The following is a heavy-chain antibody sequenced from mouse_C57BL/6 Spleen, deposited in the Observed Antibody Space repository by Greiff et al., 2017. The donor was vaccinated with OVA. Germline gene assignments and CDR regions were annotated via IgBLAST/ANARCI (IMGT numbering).Heavy chain of an antibody. V-gene: IGHV5-17*01. J-gene: IGHJ1*03. Sequence: EVQGVESGGGLVKPGGSLKLSCAASGFTFSDYGMHWVRQAPEKGLEWVAYISSGSSTIYYADTVKGRFTISRDNAKNTLFLQMTSLRSEDTAMYYCANYYGSSSYWYFDVWGTGTTVTVSS. CDR3: ANYYGSSSYWYFDV. CDR2: ISSGSSTI. CDR1: GFTFSDYG. D-gene: IGHD1-1*01.